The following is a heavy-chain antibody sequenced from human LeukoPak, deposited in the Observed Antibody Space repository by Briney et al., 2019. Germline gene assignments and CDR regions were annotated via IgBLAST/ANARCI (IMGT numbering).Heavy chain of an antibody. D-gene: IGHD3-3*01. J-gene: IGHJ4*02. CDR2: IRTRGFGAAT. Sequence: QPGGSLRLSCAISGFTFDDYTTSGLRQAPGKGLEWVGFIRTRGFGAATQYAAPVKDRFTISRDDSKSIAYLQMNSLQTEDTAVYDCTRNMNVVTIIGMVTFFDYWGQGTLVTVSS. V-gene: IGHV3-49*03. CDR1: GFTFDDYT. CDR3: TRNMNVVTIIGMVTFFDY.